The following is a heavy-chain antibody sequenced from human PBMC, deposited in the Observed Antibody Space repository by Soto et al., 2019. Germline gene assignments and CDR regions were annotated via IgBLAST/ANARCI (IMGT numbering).Heavy chain of an antibody. CDR1: GGTFSSYT. J-gene: IGHJ3*02. Sequence: SVKVSCKASGGTFSSYTISWVRQAPGQGLEWMGRIIPILGIANYAQKFQGRVTITADKSTSTAYMELSSLRSEDTAVYYCARDVGSHDAFDIWGQGTMVTVSS. V-gene: IGHV1-69*04. CDR2: IIPILGIA. CDR3: ARDVGSHDAFDI. D-gene: IGHD1-26*01.